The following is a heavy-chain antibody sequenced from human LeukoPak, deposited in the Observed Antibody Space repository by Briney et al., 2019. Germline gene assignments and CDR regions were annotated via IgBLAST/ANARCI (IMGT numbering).Heavy chain of an antibody. CDR1: GFTFSTFG. Sequence: GGSLRLSCAASGFTFSTFGMSWVRQAPRKGLEWVSGVSGSGGSTYYADSVKGRFTISRDNAKDTLYLQMNSLRAEDTAVYFCARGGVDYYGSGTYYLMYYFDNWGQGALVTVSS. D-gene: IGHD3-10*01. CDR2: VSGSGGST. J-gene: IGHJ4*02. CDR3: ARGGVDYYGSGTYYLMYYFDN. V-gene: IGHV3-23*01.